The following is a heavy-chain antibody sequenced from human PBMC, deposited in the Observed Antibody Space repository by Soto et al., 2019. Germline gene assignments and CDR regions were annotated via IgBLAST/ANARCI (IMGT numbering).Heavy chain of an antibody. Sequence: GASVKVSCKASGYTFTSYDINWVRQATGQGLEWMGWMNPNSGNTGYAQKFQGRVTMTRNTSISTAYMELSSLRSEDTAVYYCARGSYYYDSSGYENNWFDPWGQGTLVTVSS. CDR1: GYTFTSYD. J-gene: IGHJ5*02. CDR3: ARGSYYYDSSGYENNWFDP. D-gene: IGHD3-22*01. V-gene: IGHV1-8*01. CDR2: MNPNSGNT.